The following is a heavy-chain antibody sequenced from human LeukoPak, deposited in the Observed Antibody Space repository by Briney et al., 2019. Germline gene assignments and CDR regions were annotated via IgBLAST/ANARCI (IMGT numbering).Heavy chain of an antibody. J-gene: IGHJ4*02. V-gene: IGHV3-53*01. D-gene: IGHD2-2*01. Sequence: GGSLRLSCAASGFTVSSNYMSWVRQAPWKGLEWVSVIYSGGSTYYADSVKGRFTISRDNSKNTLDLQMNSLRAEDTAVYYCAKDLGYCSSTTCYLDYWGQGTLVTVSS. CDR1: GFTVSSNY. CDR3: AKDLGYCSSTTCYLDY. CDR2: IYSGGST.